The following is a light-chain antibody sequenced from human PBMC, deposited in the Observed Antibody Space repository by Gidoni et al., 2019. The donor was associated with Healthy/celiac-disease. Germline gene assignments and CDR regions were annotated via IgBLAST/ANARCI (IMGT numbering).Light chain of an antibody. Sequence: DIQMPQSPSSLSASVGDRVTITCRASQSISSYLDWYQQKPGKAPKLLIYAASSLQSGVPSRFSGSGSGTDFTLTISSLQPEDFATYYCQQNYSNPTFGQGTKVEIK. CDR1: QSISSY. CDR3: QQNYSNPT. V-gene: IGKV1-39*01. J-gene: IGKJ1*01. CDR2: AAS.